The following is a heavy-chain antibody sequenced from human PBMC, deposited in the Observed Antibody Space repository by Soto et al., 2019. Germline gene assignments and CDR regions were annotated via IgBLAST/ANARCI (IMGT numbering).Heavy chain of an antibody. V-gene: IGHV1-46*01. CDR3: ARDYPGGKNFDY. CDR1: GFTFTTYY. Sequence: QVQLVQSGADVKKPGASVKISCKASGFTFTTYYMHWVRQAPGQGLEWVGIINPNGGRTTYAQKFXXXXXXXXXXSXTTVYMELSSLRSEDTAIYYCARDYPGGKNFDYWGQGTLVTVSS. D-gene: IGHD2-15*01. CDR2: INPNGGRT. J-gene: IGHJ4*02.